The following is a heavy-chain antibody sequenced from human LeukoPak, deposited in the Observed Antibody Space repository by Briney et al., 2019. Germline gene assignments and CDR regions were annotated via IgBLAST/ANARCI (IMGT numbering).Heavy chain of an antibody. CDR1: GFRFSNSW. Sequence: GGSLRLSCAASGFRFSNSWMYWVRQGPGKGPVWVSRMKTDGTRIEYADSVKGRFTISRDNAKNTLFLQMSSLRVEDTAVYYCARGADHGGSYYPDWGQGARVTVSS. CDR2: MKTDGTRI. J-gene: IGHJ4*02. V-gene: IGHV3-74*01. D-gene: IGHD3-10*01. CDR3: ARGADHGGSYYPD.